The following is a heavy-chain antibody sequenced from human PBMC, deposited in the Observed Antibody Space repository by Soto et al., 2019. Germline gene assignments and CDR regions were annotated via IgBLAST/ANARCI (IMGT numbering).Heavy chain of an antibody. Sequence: PGGSLRLSCASSGVPFLNYWMGWVRQTPDKGLEWVANIKPDGSEKFYVDSVKGRFTISRDNAKNSLYLQMNSLRAEDTAVYYCARENYFDYWGQGALVTVSS. J-gene: IGHJ4*02. CDR3: ARENYFDY. CDR2: IKPDGSEK. V-gene: IGHV3-7*01. CDR1: GVPFLNYW.